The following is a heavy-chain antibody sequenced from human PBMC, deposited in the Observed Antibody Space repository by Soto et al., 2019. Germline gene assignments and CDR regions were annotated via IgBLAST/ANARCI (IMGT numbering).Heavy chain of an antibody. V-gene: IGHV1-69*01. CDR2: SIPIFSKT. J-gene: IGHJ4*02. Sequence: QVQLVQSGAEVKELGSSVKVSCKTSGGTFTTSSFVWVRQGPGQGLEWMGGSIPIFSKTNFAPKFQGRVTLTAYESTRTVYMDLSSLRSEETAIYYCATDVVRSTGGDSWGQGTLVTVSS. CDR3: ATDVVRSTGGDS. D-gene: IGHD3-16*01. CDR1: GGTFTTSS.